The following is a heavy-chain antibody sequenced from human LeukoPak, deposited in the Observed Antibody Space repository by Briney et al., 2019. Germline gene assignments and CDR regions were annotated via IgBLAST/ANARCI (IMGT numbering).Heavy chain of an antibody. J-gene: IGHJ5*02. CDR1: IHLSSYW. CDR2: INHDDNEK. V-gene: IGHV3-7*05. Sequence: GGSLRLSCAAFGIHLSSYWMSWVRQVPGKGLEWMASINHDDNEKRYVGSVQGQFTISTDGAGSTPYLQMNSLKVADTAVLYFVRGTSIFFAGRFDPGPQGTVLPVST. D-gene: IGHD2-2*01. CDR3: VRGTSIFFAGRFDP.